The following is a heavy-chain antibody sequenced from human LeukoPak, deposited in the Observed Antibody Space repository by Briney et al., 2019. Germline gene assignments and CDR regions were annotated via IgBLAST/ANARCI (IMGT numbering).Heavy chain of an antibody. Sequence: ASVKVSCKASGYTFTRYGISWVRQAPGQGLEWMGWINPKSGGTNYAQNFQGRVTMTRDTSISIAYMELSSLRSDDTAVYYCARDFLGYCTTTSCYDVVFDYWGQGTLVTVSS. D-gene: IGHD2-2*01. CDR2: INPKSGGT. CDR3: ARDFLGYCTTTSCYDVVFDY. V-gene: IGHV1-2*02. J-gene: IGHJ4*02. CDR1: GYTFTRYG.